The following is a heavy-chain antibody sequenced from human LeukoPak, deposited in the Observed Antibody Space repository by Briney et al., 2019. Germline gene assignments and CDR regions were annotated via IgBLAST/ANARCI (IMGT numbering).Heavy chain of an antibody. J-gene: IGHJ4*02. CDR2: IYDSGST. D-gene: IGHD5-18*01. CDR3: ARGYSYFDY. V-gene: IGHV4-39*01. CDR1: GGSIRSSYYY. Sequence: SETLSLTCTVSGGSIRSSYYYWGWIRQPPGKGLEWIGSIYDSGSTYYNPSLKSRVTISVDTSKNQFSLKLNSVTAADTAVYYCARGYSYFDYWGQGTLVTVSS.